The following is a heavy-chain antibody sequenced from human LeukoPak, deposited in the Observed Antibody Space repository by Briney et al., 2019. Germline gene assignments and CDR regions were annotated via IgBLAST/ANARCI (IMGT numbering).Heavy chain of an antibody. CDR3: AATLWFGESYDLYHYYYDMDV. J-gene: IGHJ6*02. CDR1: GGSMSSSSYY. CDR2: IYYSGST. D-gene: IGHD3-10*01. Sequence: DPSETLSLTCTVSGGSMSSSSYYWGWICQPPGKGLEWIASIYYSGSTYYNPSLKSRVTISVDTSKNQFSLKLSSVTAADTAVYYCAATLWFGESYDLYHYYYDMDVWGQGTTVTVSS. V-gene: IGHV4-39*01.